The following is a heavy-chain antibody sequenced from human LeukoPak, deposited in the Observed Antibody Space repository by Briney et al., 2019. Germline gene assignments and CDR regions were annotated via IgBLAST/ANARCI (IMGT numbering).Heavy chain of an antibody. CDR2: IYSVGST. D-gene: IGHD5-12*01. J-gene: IGHJ4*02. V-gene: IGHV3-53*01. CDR3: ARAFSDYEVDY. Sequence: HSGGSLRLSYAASGFTVSRNYISWVRQAPGKGREWVSFIYSVGSTYYADSVKGRFTISRDNSKNTLYLQMNSLRAEDTAVYYCARAFSDYEVDYWGQGTLVTVSS. CDR1: GFTVSRNY.